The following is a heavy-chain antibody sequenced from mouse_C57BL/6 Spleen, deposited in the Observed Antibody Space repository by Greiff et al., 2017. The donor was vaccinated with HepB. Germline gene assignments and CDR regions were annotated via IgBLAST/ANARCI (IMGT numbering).Heavy chain of an antibody. CDR3: TRGGTTGAY. V-gene: IGHV1-15*01. Sequence: VKVVESGAELVRPGASVTLSCKASGYTFTDYEMHWVKQTPVHGLEWIGAIDPETGGTAYNQKFKGKAILTADKSSSTAYMELRSLTSEDSAGYYCTRGGTTGAYWGQGTLVTVSA. D-gene: IGHD1-1*01. CDR1: GYTFTDYE. CDR2: IDPETGGT. J-gene: IGHJ3*01.